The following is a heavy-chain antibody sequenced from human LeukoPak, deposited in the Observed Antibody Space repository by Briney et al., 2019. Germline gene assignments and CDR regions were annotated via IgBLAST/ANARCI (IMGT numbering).Heavy chain of an antibody. Sequence: SETLSLTCTVSGGSISSDYWSWIRQPPGKGLEQIGYIYYSGSTNYNPSLKSRITISVDTSKNQFSLKLSSVTAADTAVYYCARYYYDSSGYFGDWFDPWGQGTLVTVSS. CDR2: IYYSGST. CDR1: GGSISSDY. V-gene: IGHV4-59*08. CDR3: ARYYYDSSGYFGDWFDP. D-gene: IGHD3-22*01. J-gene: IGHJ5*02.